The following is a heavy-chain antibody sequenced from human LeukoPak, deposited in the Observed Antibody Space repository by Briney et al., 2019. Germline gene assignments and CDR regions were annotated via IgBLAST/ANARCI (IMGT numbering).Heavy chain of an antibody. CDR2: INHSGNT. V-gene: IGHV4-34*01. D-gene: IGHD1-26*01. Sequence: SETLSLTCAVYGGSFSGYYWSWIRQPPGKGLEWVGEINHSGNTNYNPSLKSRVTISVDTSRNQLSLKLTSVTAADTAVYYCARDESTGGGWGQGTLVTVSS. CDR3: ARDESTGGG. CDR1: GGSFSGYY. J-gene: IGHJ4*02.